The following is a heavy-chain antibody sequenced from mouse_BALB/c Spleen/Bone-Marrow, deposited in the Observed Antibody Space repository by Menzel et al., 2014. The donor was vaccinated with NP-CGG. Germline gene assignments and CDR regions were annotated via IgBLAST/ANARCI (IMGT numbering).Heavy chain of an antibody. D-gene: IGHD2-14*01. CDR1: GFSFSDHY. J-gene: IGHJ3*01. CDR2: ISDGGGHT. CDR3: ARDGDYRYAWFSY. V-gene: IGHV5-4*02. Sequence: EVKLQESGGRLVKPGGSLKLSCAASGFSFSDHYMYWVRQTPEKRLEWVATISDGGGHTYYSDSVKGRFTISRDNAKNNLYLQMSSLKSEDTAMYHCARDGDYRYAWFSYWGQGTPVSVS.